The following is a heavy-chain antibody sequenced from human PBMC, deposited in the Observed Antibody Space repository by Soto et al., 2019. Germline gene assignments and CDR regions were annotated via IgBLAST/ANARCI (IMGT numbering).Heavy chain of an antibody. V-gene: IGHV3-30*18. CDR2: ISYDGSNK. Sequence: QVQLVESGGGVVQPGRSLRLSCAASGFTFSSYGMHWVRQAPGKGLEWVAVISYDGSNKYYADSVKGRFTISRDNSKNTLYLQMNSLRAEDTAVYYCAKDGLGQWGQGTLLTVSS. CDR3: AKDGLGQ. J-gene: IGHJ4*02. D-gene: IGHD3-16*01. CDR1: GFTFSSYG.